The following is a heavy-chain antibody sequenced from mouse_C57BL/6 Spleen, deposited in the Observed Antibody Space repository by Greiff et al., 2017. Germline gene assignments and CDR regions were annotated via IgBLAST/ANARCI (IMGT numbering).Heavy chain of an antibody. V-gene: IGHV1-15*01. CDR1: GYTFTDYE. Sequence: VQLQQSGAELVRPGASVTLSCKASGYTFTDYEMNWVKQTPVHGLEWIGAIDPETGGTAYNQKFKGKAILTADKSSSTAYMELRSLTSEDSAVYYCTRKGGRCNYVYAMDYWGQGTSVTVSS. CDR2: IDPETGGT. J-gene: IGHJ4*01. D-gene: IGHD2-1*01. CDR3: TRKGGRCNYVYAMDY.